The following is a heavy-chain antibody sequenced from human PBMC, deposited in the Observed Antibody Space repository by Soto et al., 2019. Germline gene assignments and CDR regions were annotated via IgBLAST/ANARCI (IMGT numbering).Heavy chain of an antibody. CDR2: IYYSGST. D-gene: IGHD6-13*01. Sequence: QVQLQESGAGLAKPSESLSLTCTVSGGSISSYYWSWIRQPPGKGLEWIGYIYYSGSTNYNPSLKSRVTISVDTSKNQFSLKLSSVTAADTAVYYCASLNSSPPRIHYYYYIDVWGKGTTVTVSS. CDR1: GGSISSYY. CDR3: ASLNSSPPRIHYYYYIDV. J-gene: IGHJ6*03. V-gene: IGHV4-59*01.